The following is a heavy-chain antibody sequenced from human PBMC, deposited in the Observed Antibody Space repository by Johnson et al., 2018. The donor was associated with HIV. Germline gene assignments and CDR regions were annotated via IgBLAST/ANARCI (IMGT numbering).Heavy chain of an antibody. CDR2: IKQDGSEK. CDR1: VFTFSSYW. Sequence: MLLVESGGGLVQPGGSLRLSCAASVFTFSSYWMSWVRQAPGKRLEWVANIKQDGSEKYYVDSVKGRFTISRDNDKNTLYLQMNSLRAEDTALYYCAKDTEAAAGTDDAFDIWGQGTMVTVSS. CDR3: AKDTEAAAGTDDAFDI. D-gene: IGHD6-13*01. V-gene: IGHV3-7*03. J-gene: IGHJ3*02.